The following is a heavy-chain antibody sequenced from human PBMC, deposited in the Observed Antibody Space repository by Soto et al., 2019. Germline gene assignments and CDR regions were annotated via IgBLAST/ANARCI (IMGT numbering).Heavy chain of an antibody. CDR1: RGSISSYY. J-gene: IGHJ6*03. V-gene: IGHV4-59*08. Sequence: SETLSLTCTVSRGSISSYYWSWIRQPPGKGLEWIGYIYYSGSTNYNPSLKSRVTISVDTSKNQFSLKLSSVTAADTAVYYCARRGDFWSGRYDYYYMDVWGKGTTVTVSS. CDR2: IYYSGST. CDR3: ARRGDFWSGRYDYYYMDV. D-gene: IGHD3-3*01.